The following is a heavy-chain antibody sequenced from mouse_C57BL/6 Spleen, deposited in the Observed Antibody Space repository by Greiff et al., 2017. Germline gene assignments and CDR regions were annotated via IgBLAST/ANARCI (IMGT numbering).Heavy chain of an antibody. V-gene: IGHV1-82*01. CDR2: IYPGDGDT. J-gene: IGHJ4*01. CDR1: GYAFSSSW. Sequence: VQLQQSGPELVKPGASVKISCKASGYAFSSSWMNWVKQRPGKGLEWIGRIYPGDGDTNYNGKFKGKATLTADKSSSTAYMQLSSLTSEDSAVYFCARGLTGTGYAMDYWGQGTSVTVSS. D-gene: IGHD4-1*01. CDR3: ARGLTGTGYAMDY.